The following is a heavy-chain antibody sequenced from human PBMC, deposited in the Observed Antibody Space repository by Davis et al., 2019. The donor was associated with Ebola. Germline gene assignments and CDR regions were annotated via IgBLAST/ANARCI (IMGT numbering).Heavy chain of an antibody. Sequence: MPSETLSLTCTVSGGSISSGDYYWSWIRQPPGKGLEWIGYIYYSGSTYYNPSLKSPVTISVDTSKNQFSLKLSSVTAADTAVYYCARDLAEYYYGMDVWGQGTTVTVSS. CDR1: GGSISSGDYY. J-gene: IGHJ6*02. CDR3: ARDLAEYYYGMDV. V-gene: IGHV4-30-4*01. CDR2: IYYSGST.